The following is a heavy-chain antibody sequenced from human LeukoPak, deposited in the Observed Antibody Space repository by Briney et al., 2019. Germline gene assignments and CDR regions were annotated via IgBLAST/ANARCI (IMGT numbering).Heavy chain of an antibody. CDR3: AKDMPLYYYDSSGYYNWFDP. Sequence: PGGSLRLSCAASGFTFSSYAMSWVRQAPGKGLEWVSAISGSGGSTYYADSVKGRFTISRDNSKNTLYLQMNSLRAEDTAVYYCAKDMPLYYYDSSGYYNWFDPWGQGTLVIVSS. CDR2: ISGSGGST. D-gene: IGHD3-22*01. CDR1: GFTFSSYA. J-gene: IGHJ5*02. V-gene: IGHV3-23*01.